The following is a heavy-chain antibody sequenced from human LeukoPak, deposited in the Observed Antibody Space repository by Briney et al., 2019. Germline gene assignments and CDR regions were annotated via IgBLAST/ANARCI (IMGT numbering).Heavy chain of an antibody. CDR3: ARRKWLLRLGAFDI. CDR1: GGSISSGDYY. D-gene: IGHD3-22*01. Sequence: PSETLSLTCTVSGGSISSGDYYRSWIRQPPGKGLEWIGYIYYSGSTYYNPSLKSRVTISVDTSKNQFSLKLSSVTAADTAVYYCARRKWLLRLGAFDIWGQGTMVTVSS. J-gene: IGHJ3*02. CDR2: IYYSGST. V-gene: IGHV4-30-4*01.